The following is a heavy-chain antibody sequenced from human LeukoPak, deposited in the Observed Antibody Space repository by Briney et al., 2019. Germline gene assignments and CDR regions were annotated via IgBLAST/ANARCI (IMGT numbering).Heavy chain of an antibody. CDR2: INHSGST. J-gene: IGHJ4*02. Sequence: SETLSLTCAVYGGSFSGYYWSWIRQPPGKGLEWIGEINHSGSTNYNPSLKSRVTISVDTSKNQFSLKLSSVTAADTAVYYCARANYDILTGYYKAFDYWGQGTLVTVSS. CDR3: ARANYDILTGYYKAFDY. CDR1: GGSFSGYY. V-gene: IGHV4-34*01. D-gene: IGHD3-9*01.